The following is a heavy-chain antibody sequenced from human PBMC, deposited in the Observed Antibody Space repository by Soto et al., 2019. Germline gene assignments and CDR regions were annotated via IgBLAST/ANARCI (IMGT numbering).Heavy chain of an antibody. J-gene: IGHJ6*02. CDR3: AKIPTTAVAYYYGMDV. D-gene: IGHD4-17*01. CDR2: ISGSGRPT. V-gene: IGHV3-23*01. CDR1: GFSFSSYA. Sequence: PGGSLRLSCAASGFSFSSYAMTCVRQAPGKGLEWVSVISGSGRPTYYADSVKGRFTISRDNSKNTLYLQMNSLRADDTAVYYCAKIPTTAVAYYYGMDVWGQGTTVTVSS.